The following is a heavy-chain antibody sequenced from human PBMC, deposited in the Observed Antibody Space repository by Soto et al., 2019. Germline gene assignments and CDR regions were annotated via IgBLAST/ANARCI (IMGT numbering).Heavy chain of an antibody. CDR1: GGSISSSSYY. Sequence: SETLSLTCTVSGGSISSSSYYWGWIRQPPGKGLEWIGSIYYSGSTYYNPSLKSRVTISVDTSKNQFSLKLSSVTAADTAVYYCARHFLTLDDYIWGSPEGGAFDIWGQGTMVTVS. V-gene: IGHV4-39*01. J-gene: IGHJ3*02. CDR3: ARHFLTLDDYIWGSPEGGAFDI. CDR2: IYYSGST. D-gene: IGHD3-16*01.